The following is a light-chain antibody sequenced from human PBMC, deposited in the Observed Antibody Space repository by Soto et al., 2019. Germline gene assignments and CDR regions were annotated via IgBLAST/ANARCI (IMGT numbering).Light chain of an antibody. CDR3: QQYSTSRLT. Sequence: EIVLTQSPGTLSLSPGERATLSCSASQSVTSSYLAWYQHKPGQAPRLLISGASSRATGIPDRFSGSGSVTDFTLTISRLEPEDFAVYYCQQYSTSRLTFGGGTKVEIK. CDR1: QSVTSSY. V-gene: IGKV3-20*01. CDR2: GAS. J-gene: IGKJ4*01.